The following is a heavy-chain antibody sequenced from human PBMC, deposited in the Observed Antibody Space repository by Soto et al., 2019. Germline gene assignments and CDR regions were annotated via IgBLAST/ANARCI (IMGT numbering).Heavy chain of an antibody. CDR3: ARDIAVAASPYGMDV. V-gene: IGHV1-8*01. Sequence: QVQLVQSGAEVKKPGASVKVSCKASGYTFTSYDINWVRQATGQGLEWMGWMNPNSGNTGYAQKFQGRVTMTRNTAISTAYMELSSLGYEDTAVYYCARDIAVAASPYGMDVWGQGTTVTVSS. D-gene: IGHD6-19*01. CDR1: GYTFTSYD. J-gene: IGHJ6*02. CDR2: MNPNSGNT.